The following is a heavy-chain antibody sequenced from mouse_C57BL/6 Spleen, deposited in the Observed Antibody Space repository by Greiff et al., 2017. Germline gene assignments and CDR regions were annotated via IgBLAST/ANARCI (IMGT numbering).Heavy chain of an antibody. J-gene: IGHJ2*01. V-gene: IGHV10-1*01. CDR1: GFSFNTYA. CDR2: IRSKSNNYAT. CDR3: VRGGYYNFDY. D-gene: IGHD2-3*01. Sequence: EVKLMESGGGLVQPKGSLKLSCAASGFSFNTYAMNWVRQAPGKGLEWVARIRSKSNNYATYYADSVKDRFTISRDDSESMLYLQMNNLKTEDTAMYYCVRGGYYNFDYWGQGTTLTVSS.